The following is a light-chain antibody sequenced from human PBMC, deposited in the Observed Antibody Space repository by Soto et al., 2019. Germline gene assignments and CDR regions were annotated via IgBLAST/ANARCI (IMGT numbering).Light chain of an antibody. CDR2: EVS. Sequence: QSALTQPPSASGSPGQSVTISCTGTSSDIGTYRYVSWYQQHPGKAPKLMISEVSKRPSGVPDRFSGSKSGNTASLTVSGLQGEDEADYYCSSYAGVTMVFGGGTKLTVL. CDR3: SSYAGVTMV. J-gene: IGLJ2*01. CDR1: SSDIGTYRY. V-gene: IGLV2-8*01.